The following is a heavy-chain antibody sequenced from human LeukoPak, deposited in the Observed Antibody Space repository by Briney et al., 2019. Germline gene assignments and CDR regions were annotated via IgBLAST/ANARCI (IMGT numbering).Heavy chain of an antibody. CDR2: ISSGSRTI. V-gene: IGHV3-48*04. CDR1: GFSFSGYS. D-gene: IGHD7-27*01. Sequence: GGSLRLSCAASGFSFSGYSMNWVRQAPGRGQEWISYISSGSRTIFYEDSVKGRFTISRDNAKNSLYLLMHSLRADDTAVYYCARESITGDRDFDYWGQGTLITVSS. CDR3: ARESITGDRDFDY. J-gene: IGHJ4*02.